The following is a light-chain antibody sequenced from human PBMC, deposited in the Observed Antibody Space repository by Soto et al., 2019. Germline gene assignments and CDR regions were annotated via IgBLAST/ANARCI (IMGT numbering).Light chain of an antibody. CDR2: EVS. J-gene: IGLJ2*01. CDR1: SSDVGSYNR. Sequence: QSALTQPPSVSGSPGQSVTISCTGTSSDVGSYNRVSWYQQPPGTAPKLMIYEVSNRPSGVPDRFSGSKSGNTASLTISGLQAEDEAHYYGSSYTSSSTVVFGGGTKLTVL. CDR3: SSYTSSSTVV. V-gene: IGLV2-18*02.